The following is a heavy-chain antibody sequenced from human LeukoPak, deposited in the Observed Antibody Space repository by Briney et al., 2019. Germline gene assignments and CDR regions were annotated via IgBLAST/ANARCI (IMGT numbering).Heavy chain of an antibody. CDR1: GGSISSSNW. D-gene: IGHD5-12*01. CDR2: IYHSGST. CDR3: ARVWYSAYDFLN. Sequence: SGTLSLTCAVSGGSISSSNWWSWVRQSPGKGLEWIGEIYHSGSTNYNPSLKSRVTISVDKSKNHFSLKLSSVTAADTAVYYCARVWYSAYDFLNWGQGTLVTVSS. J-gene: IGHJ4*02. V-gene: IGHV4-4*02.